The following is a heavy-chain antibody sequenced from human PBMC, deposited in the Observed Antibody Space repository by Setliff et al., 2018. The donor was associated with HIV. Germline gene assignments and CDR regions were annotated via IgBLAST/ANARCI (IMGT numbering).Heavy chain of an antibody. CDR2: IIPHFATT. V-gene: IGHV1-69*13. J-gene: IGHJ4*02. D-gene: IGHD3-22*01. CDR1: GGTFSTYA. Sequence: SVKVSCKASGGTFSTYAFSWVRQAPGQGLEWMGGIIPHFATTKYPLKFQGRVTITADESTSTAYMELSSLRSDDTAVYYCTRGRSMPTLTTWGQGALVTVSS. CDR3: TRGRSMPTLTT.